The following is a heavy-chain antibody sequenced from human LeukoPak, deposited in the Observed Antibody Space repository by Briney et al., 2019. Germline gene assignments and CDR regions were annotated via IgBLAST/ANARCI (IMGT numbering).Heavy chain of an antibody. D-gene: IGHD3-3*01. V-gene: IGHV1-46*01. CDR1: GYTFTSNY. CDR2: INPSGGST. Sequence: ASVKVSCKAFGYTFTSNYMHWVRQAPGQGLEWMGIINPSGGSTSYAQKFQGRVTMTRDMSTSTAYMELRSLRSDGTAVYYCARDTIFGVVRGDYWGQGTLVTVSS. J-gene: IGHJ4*02. CDR3: ARDTIFGVVRGDY.